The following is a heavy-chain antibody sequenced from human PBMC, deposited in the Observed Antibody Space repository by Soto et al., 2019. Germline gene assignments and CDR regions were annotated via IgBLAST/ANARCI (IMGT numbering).Heavy chain of an antibody. Sequence: QVQLVESGGGVVQPGRSLRLSCAASGFSFSNYSMHWVRQAPGKGLEWVAVISYDGSNKYYADSVKGRFTISRDNSKNTLYLQMNSLRAEDTAVYYCAKEIGYSSGLWLPNNYAFDIWGQGTMVTVSS. D-gene: IGHD6-19*01. V-gene: IGHV3-30*18. J-gene: IGHJ3*02. CDR3: AKEIGYSSGLWLPNNYAFDI. CDR2: ISYDGSNK. CDR1: GFSFSNYS.